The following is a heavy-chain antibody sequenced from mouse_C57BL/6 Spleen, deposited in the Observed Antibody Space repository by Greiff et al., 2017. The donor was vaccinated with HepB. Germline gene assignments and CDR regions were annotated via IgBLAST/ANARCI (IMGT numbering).Heavy chain of an antibody. CDR3: AKSYDYDWFAY. V-gene: IGHV5-17*01. Sequence: EVHLVESGGGLVKPGGSLKLSCAASGFTFSDYGMHWVRQAPEKGLEWVAYISSGSSTIYYADTVKGRFTISRDNAKNTLFLQMTSLRSEDTAMYYCAKSYDYDWFAYWGQGTLVTVSA. CDR2: ISSGSSTI. J-gene: IGHJ3*01. D-gene: IGHD2-4*01. CDR1: GFTFSDYG.